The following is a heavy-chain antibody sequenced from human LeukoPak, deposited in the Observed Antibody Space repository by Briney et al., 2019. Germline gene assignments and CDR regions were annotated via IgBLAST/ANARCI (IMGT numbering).Heavy chain of an antibody. CDR1: GGSISSSGYY. V-gene: IGHV4-39*01. D-gene: IGHD3-10*01. CDR2: MYYSGST. Sequence: PSETLSLTCTVSGGSISSSGYYWGWIRQPPGKGLEWIGNMYYSGSTYFNPSLKSRVTISVDTSKNRFSLKLTSVTAADTAVYYCARSVGSDSSGLGNYGNWGQGTLVTVSS. CDR3: ARSVGSDSSGLGNYGN. J-gene: IGHJ4*02.